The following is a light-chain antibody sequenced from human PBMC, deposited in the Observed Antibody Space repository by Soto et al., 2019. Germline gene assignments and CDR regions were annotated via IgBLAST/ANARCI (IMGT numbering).Light chain of an antibody. CDR1: QSIGTY. CDR2: DAS. V-gene: IGKV3-11*01. Sequence: EIVLTQSPATLSLSPGDRATLSCRASQSIGTYLAWYQQKPGQAPSLLIYDASNRATGIPARFSGSGSGTDFTLTISSLEPKDFAVYFCQHRSNSPPTWTFGQGTKVEIK. J-gene: IGKJ1*01. CDR3: QHRSNSPPTWT.